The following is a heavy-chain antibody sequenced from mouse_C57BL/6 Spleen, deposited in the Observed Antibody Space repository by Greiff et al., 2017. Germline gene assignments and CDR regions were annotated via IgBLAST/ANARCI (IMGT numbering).Heavy chain of an antibody. Sequence: EVMLVESGGGLVQPGGSMKLSCVASGFTFSNYWMNWVRQSPEKGLEWVAQIRLKSDNYATHYAESVKGRFTISRDDSKSSVYLQMNNLRAEDTGIYYCTDDDYVENYFDYWGQGTTLTVSS. CDR3: TDDDYVENYFDY. CDR2: IRLKSDNYAT. CDR1: GFTFSNYW. V-gene: IGHV6-3*01. J-gene: IGHJ2*01. D-gene: IGHD2-4*01.